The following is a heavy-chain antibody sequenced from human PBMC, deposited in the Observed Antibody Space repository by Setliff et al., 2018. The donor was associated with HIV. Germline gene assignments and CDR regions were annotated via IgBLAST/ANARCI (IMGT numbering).Heavy chain of an antibody. CDR3: AKGSFDSSGWAYYYYYYMDV. V-gene: IGHV1-2*02. CDR2: INVNSGGT. D-gene: IGHD6-19*01. CDR1: GYLFTGYY. J-gene: IGHJ6*03. Sequence: ASVKVSCKASGYLFTGYYMHWVRQAPGQGLEWMGWINVNSGGTKYAQKFRGRVTLTADKSTSTAYMELSSLRSEDTAVYYCAKGSFDSSGWAYYYYYYMDVWGKGTTVTVSS.